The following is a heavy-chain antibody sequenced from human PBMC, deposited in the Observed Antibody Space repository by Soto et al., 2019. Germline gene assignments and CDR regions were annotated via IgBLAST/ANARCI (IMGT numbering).Heavy chain of an antibody. J-gene: IGHJ6*02. V-gene: IGHV3-23*01. CDR1: GFTFSSYA. CDR2: IIGSGGST. Sequence: EVQLLESGGGLVQPGGSLRLSCAASGFTFSSYAMSWVRQAPGKGLEWVSAIIGSGGSTYYADSVKGRFTISRDNSKNTLYLQMHSLRAEDRAVYYCARSIRFLEWLSPTRLVDVWGQGTTVTASS. CDR3: ARSIRFLEWLSPTRLVDV. D-gene: IGHD3-3*01.